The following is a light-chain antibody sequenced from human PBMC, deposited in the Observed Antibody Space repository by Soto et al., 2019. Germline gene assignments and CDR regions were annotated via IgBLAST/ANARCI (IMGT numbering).Light chain of an antibody. Sequence: DIXLTQSXSFLSASVGDRVTITCRASQGISTYLAWYQQKSGKAPKLLIYVASTLQSGVPSRFSGSGSGTEFTVTISSLQPEDLAIYYCQQLYSYPYTFGQGTKLEI. CDR1: QGISTY. CDR2: VAS. CDR3: QQLYSYPYT. J-gene: IGKJ2*01. V-gene: IGKV1-9*01.